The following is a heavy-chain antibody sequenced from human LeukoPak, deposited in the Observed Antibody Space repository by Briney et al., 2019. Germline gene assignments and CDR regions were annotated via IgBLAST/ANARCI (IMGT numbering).Heavy chain of an antibody. CDR2: IYYSGST. V-gene: IGHV4-30-4*08. D-gene: IGHD4-17*01. Sequence: PSETLSLTCTVSGGSISSGDYYWSWIRQPPGKGLEWIGYIYYSGSTYYNPSLKSRVTISVDTSKNQFSLKLSSVTAADTAVYYCARATYYDYGDYTTKNWFDPWGQGTLVTVSS. CDR1: GGSISSGDYY. CDR3: ARATYYDYGDYTTKNWFDP. J-gene: IGHJ5*02.